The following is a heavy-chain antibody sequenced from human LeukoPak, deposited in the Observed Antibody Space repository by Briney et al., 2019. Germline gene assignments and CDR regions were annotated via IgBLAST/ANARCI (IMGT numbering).Heavy chain of an antibody. CDR2: ISGDGGTI. J-gene: IGHJ4*02. V-gene: IGHV3-64*01. CDR3: ARDGIATNDY. CDR1: GFTFSGYA. Sequence: GGALRLSCAASGFTFSGYAMQWVRQAPEKRPEYVSGISGDGGTIYYASSVKGRFIISRDNSKNTLYLQMGSLRAEAMAAYYCARDGIATNDYWGQGTLVTVSS. D-gene: IGHD5-24*01.